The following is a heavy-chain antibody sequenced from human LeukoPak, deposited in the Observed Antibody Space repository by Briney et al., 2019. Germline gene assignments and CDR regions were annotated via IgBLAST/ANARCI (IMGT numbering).Heavy chain of an antibody. CDR1: GFTFISYG. V-gene: IGHV3-7*01. J-gene: IGHJ4*02. Sequence: GGSLRLSCAASGFTFISYGMHWVRQAPGKGLEWVANIKHDGSEKYYVDSVKGRFTISRDNAKDSLYLQMNSLRAQDTAVYYCARANSLGYWGQGTLVTVSS. CDR3: ARANSLGY. D-gene: IGHD2/OR15-2a*01. CDR2: IKHDGSEK.